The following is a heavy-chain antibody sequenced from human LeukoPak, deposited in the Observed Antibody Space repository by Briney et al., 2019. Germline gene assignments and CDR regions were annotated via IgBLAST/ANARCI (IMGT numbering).Heavy chain of an antibody. J-gene: IGHJ4*02. D-gene: IGHD3-10*01. CDR3: ARDRDYYGSGSYHDY. CDR2: ISAYNGNT. CDR1: GYTFTSYG. Sequence: ASVKVSCKASGYTFTSYGISWVRQAPGQGLEWMGWISAYNGNTNYAQKLQGRVTMTTDTSTSTAYMELRSLRSDDTAMYYCARDRDYYGSGSYHDYWGQGTLVTVSS. V-gene: IGHV1-18*01.